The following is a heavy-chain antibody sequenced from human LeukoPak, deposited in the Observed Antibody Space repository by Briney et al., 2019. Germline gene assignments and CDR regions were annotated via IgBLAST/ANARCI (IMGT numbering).Heavy chain of an antibody. J-gene: IGHJ5*01. CDR2: IKEDGTVK. D-gene: IGHD3-10*01. V-gene: IGHV3-7*01. Sequence: TGGSPRDSCVTSGFTFTDYWMTWVRQAPGKGLEWVANIKEDGTVKYYVDSVKGRFSISRDNAKNSLYLQLNSLRVEDTAVYYCATEGTDGRGSFGSFDSWGQGTLVTVSS. CDR1: GFTFTDYW. CDR3: ATEGTDGRGSFGSFDS.